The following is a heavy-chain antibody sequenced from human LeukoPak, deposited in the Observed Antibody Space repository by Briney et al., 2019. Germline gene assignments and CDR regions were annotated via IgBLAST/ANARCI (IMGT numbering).Heavy chain of an antibody. Sequence: PRGSLRLSCAASGFTFSSYSMNWVRQAPGKGLEWVSSISSSSSYIYYADSVKGRFTISRDNAKNSLYLQMNSLRAEDTAVYYCAREGIVVVPAADNYFDYWGQGTLVTVSS. CDR1: GFTFSSYS. J-gene: IGHJ4*02. D-gene: IGHD2-2*01. CDR3: AREGIVVVPAADNYFDY. CDR2: ISSSSSYI. V-gene: IGHV3-21*01.